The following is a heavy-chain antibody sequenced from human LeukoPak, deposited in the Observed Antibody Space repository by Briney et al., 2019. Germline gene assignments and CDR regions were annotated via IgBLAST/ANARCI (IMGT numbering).Heavy chain of an antibody. D-gene: IGHD2-2*01. V-gene: IGHV3-30*02. CDR2: IRYDGSNK. CDR3: AKDIVVVPAADDAFDI. Sequence: GGSLRLSCAASGFTLSSYWMTWVRQAPGKGLEWVAFIRYDGSNKYYADSVKGRFTISRDNSKNTLYLQMNSLRAEDTAVYYCAKDIVVVPAADDAFDIWGQGTMVTVSS. J-gene: IGHJ3*02. CDR1: GFTLSSYW.